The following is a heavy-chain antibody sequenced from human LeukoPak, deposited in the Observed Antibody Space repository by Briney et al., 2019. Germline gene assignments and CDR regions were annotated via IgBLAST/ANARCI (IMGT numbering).Heavy chain of an antibody. J-gene: IGHJ4*02. D-gene: IGHD5-12*01. V-gene: IGHV4-59*01. Sequence: SETVSLTCTVSGGSISSYYWSWIRQPPGKGLEWIGYIYYSGSTNYNPSLKSRVTISVDTSKNQFSLKLSSVTAADTAVYYCAASGYEGFDYWGQGTLVTVSS. CDR2: IYYSGST. CDR3: AASGYEGFDY. CDR1: GGSISSYY.